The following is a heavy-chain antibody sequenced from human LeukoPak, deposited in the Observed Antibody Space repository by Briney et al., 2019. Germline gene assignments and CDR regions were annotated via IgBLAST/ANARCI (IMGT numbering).Heavy chain of an antibody. J-gene: IGHJ4*02. D-gene: IGHD6-19*01. Sequence: GGSLRLSCAASGFTFSSYSMNWVRQAPGKGLEWVSSISSSSSYIYYADSVKGRFTISRDNAKNSLYLQMNSLRAEDTAVYYCARAYSSGWDGGDYFDYWGQGTLVTVSS. V-gene: IGHV3-21*01. CDR2: ISSSSSYI. CDR1: GFTFSSYS. CDR3: ARAYSSGWDGGDYFDY.